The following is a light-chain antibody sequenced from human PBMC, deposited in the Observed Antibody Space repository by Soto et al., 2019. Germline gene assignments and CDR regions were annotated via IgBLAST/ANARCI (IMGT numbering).Light chain of an antibody. V-gene: IGKV1-39*01. CDR3: QQSYSTSIT. CDR1: QSISSY. CDR2: AAS. Sequence: DIQMTQSPSSLSASVGDRVTINCRASQSISSYLNWYQQKPGKAPKLLIYAASILQSGVPSRFSGSGSGTDFTLTISSLQPEDFATYYCQQSYSTSITFGQGTRLEIK. J-gene: IGKJ5*01.